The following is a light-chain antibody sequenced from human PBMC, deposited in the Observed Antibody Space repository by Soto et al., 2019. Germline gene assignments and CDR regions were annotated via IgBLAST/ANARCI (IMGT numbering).Light chain of an antibody. CDR2: GAS. CDR3: QQYNNWPWT. Sequence: ETVFTHSPGIPSFSPSATVPLSLSASQSVSSSYLAWYQQKPGQAPRLLIYGASTRATGIPARFSGSGSGTEFTLTISSLQSEDFAVYYCQQYNNWPWTFGQGTKVDIK. CDR1: QSVSSSY. V-gene: IGKV3-15*01. J-gene: IGKJ1*01.